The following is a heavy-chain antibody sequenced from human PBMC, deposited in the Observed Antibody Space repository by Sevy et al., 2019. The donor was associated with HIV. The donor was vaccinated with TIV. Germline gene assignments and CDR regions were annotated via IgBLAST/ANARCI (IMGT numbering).Heavy chain of an antibody. CDR1: GFTFSGSA. V-gene: IGHV3-73*01. D-gene: IGHD6-25*01. J-gene: IGHJ4*02. CDR3: IPGYSPNFGN. CDR2: IRSKANTYAT. Sequence: GGSLRLSCAASGFTFSGSAMHWVRQASGNGLEWVGRIRSKANTYATVYAASVRGRFTISRDDSKNTAYLQMNSLKTEDTAVNYCIPGYSPNFGNWGQGTLVTVSS.